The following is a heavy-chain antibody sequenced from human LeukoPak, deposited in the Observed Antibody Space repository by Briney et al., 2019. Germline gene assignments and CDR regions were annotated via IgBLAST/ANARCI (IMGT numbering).Heavy chain of an antibody. CDR2: ISYDGSNK. Sequence: GESLRLSCAASGFTFSSYGMHWVRQAPGKGLEWVAVISYDGSNKYYADSVKGRFTISRDNSKNTLYLQMNSLRAEDTAVYYCAKDLGYCSSTSCYTAYYYYGMDVWGQGTTVTVSS. CDR1: GFTFSSYG. CDR3: AKDLGYCSSTSCYTAYYYYGMDV. D-gene: IGHD2-2*02. J-gene: IGHJ6*02. V-gene: IGHV3-30*18.